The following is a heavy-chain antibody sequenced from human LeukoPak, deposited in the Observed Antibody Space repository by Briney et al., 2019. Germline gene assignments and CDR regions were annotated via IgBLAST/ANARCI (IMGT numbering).Heavy chain of an antibody. D-gene: IGHD6-13*01. CDR1: GFTFSSYE. CDR3: AREGIAAAGYYFDY. J-gene: IGHJ4*02. CDR2: ISSSGSTT. V-gene: IGHV3-48*03. Sequence: GGSLRLSCAASGFTFSSYEMNWVRQAPGKGLEWVSYISSSGSTTYYADSVKGRFTISRDNAKNSLYLQMNSLRAEDTAVYYCAREGIAAAGYYFDYWGQGTLVTVSS.